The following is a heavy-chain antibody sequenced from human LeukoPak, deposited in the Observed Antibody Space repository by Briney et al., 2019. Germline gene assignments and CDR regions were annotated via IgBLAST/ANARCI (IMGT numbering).Heavy chain of an antibody. CDR1: GGSISSYY. CDR2: IYTREST. D-gene: IGHD3-10*01. J-gene: IGHJ6*02. V-gene: IGHV4-4*07. CDR3: ARGGFGGSRYKYGMDV. Sequence: SETLSLTCTVSGGSISSYYWSWVRQPAGKGLEWIGRIYTRESTTYNPSLKSRVTISVDTSKNHFSLRLSSVTAADTAVYYCARGGFGGSRYKYGMDVWGQGTTVTVSS.